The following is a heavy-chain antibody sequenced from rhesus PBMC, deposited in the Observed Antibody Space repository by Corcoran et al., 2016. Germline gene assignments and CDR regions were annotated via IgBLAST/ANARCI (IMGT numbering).Heavy chain of an antibody. Sequence: EVQLVESGGGLVQPGGSLTLSCEASGFTFSNYYIHWVRQAQGKGVEWVGLTSNKANGYTTEYTTAVKGRFTISRDDSKNTLYLQMSSLRTEDTALYYCSKGSDTVNTIFDFWGQGGLVTVSS. CDR3: SKGSDTVNTIFDF. CDR1: GFTFSNYY. J-gene: IGHJ4*01. CDR2: TSNKANGYTT. V-gene: IGHV3-13*01. D-gene: IGHD4-23*01.